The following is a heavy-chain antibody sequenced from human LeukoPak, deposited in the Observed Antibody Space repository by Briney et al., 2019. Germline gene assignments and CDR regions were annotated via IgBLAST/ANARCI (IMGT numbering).Heavy chain of an antibody. J-gene: IGHJ4*02. Sequence: ASVTVSCKSSGYTFTSYAMNWVRQAPGQGLEWMGWINTNTGNPTYAHGFTGRFVFSLDTSVSTAYLQISSLKAEDTAVYYCAREVSGVDYWGQGTLVTVSS. CDR3: AREVSGVDY. CDR2: INTNTGNP. CDR1: GYTFTSYA. V-gene: IGHV7-4-1*02.